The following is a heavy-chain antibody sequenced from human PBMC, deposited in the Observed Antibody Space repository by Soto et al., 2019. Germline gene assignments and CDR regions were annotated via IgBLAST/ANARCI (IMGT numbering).Heavy chain of an antibody. CDR3: ARARVESGYPGYFQH. D-gene: IGHD3-22*01. V-gene: IGHV3-53*01. CDR2: IYSGGST. CDR1: GFTVSSNY. Sequence: EVQLVESGGGLIQPGGSLRLSCAASGFTVSSNYMSWVRQAPGKGLEWVSVIYSGGSTYYADSVKGRFTISRDNSKNTLYLQMNSLRAEDTAVYYCARARVESGYPGYFQHWGQGTLVTVSS. J-gene: IGHJ1*01.